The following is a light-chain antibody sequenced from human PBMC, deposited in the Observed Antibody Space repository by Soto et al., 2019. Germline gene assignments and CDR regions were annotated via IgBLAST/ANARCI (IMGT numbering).Light chain of an antibody. J-gene: IGLJ1*01. CDR3: CSFTSGNTAYV. CDR2: EVT. V-gene: IGLV2-14*01. Sequence: QSVLTQPGSVSGSPGQSITISCTGTSSDVGGYNYVSWYQQYPGKAPKLMIYEVTNRPSGVSTRFSGSKSGNTASLTISGLQAEDEADYYCCSFTSGNTAYVFGTGTQLTVL. CDR1: SSDVGGYNY.